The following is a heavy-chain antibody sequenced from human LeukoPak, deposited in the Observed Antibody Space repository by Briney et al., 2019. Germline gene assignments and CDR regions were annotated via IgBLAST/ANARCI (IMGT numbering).Heavy chain of an antibody. V-gene: IGHV3-48*04. CDR1: GFAFSSNS. CDR2: INSSSTI. Sequence: PGGSLRLSCAASGFAFSSNSMIWVRQAPGKGLEWVSYINSSSTIYYADSVKGRFTISRDNAKNLLYLRMNSLRAEDTAVYYCATSGYSNIDYWGQGTLVTVSS. J-gene: IGHJ4*02. CDR3: ATSGYSNIDY. D-gene: IGHD4-11*01.